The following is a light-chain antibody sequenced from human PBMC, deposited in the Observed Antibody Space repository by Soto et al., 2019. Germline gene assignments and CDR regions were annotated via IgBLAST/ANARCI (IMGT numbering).Light chain of an antibody. J-gene: IGLJ2*01. V-gene: IGLV1-44*01. CDR3: AAWDDSLNGPV. CDR1: SSNIGSNT. CDR2: SNN. Sequence: QSALTQPPSASGAPGQRVTISCSGSSSNIGSNTVNWYQQLPGTAPKLLIYSNNQRPSGVPDRFSGSKSGTSASLAISGLQSEDEADYYCAAWDDSLNGPVFGGGTKVTLL.